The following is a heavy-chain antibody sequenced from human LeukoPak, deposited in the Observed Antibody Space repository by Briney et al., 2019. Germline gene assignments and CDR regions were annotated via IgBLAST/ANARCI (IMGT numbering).Heavy chain of an antibody. CDR2: ISGSGGST. Sequence: PGGSLRLSCAASGFTFSSYAMSWVRQAPGKGLEWVSAISGSGGSTYYADSVKGRFTISRDNSKNTLYLQMNSLRAEDTAVYYCAKDEVHDSSGPTIYYYYGMDVWGQGTTVTVS. CDR3: AKDEVHDSSGPTIYYYYGMDV. J-gene: IGHJ6*02. V-gene: IGHV3-23*01. D-gene: IGHD3-22*01. CDR1: GFTFSSYA.